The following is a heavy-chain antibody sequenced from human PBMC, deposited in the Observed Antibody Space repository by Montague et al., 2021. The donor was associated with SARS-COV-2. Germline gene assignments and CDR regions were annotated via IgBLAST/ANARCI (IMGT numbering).Heavy chain of an antibody. CDR3: ARESSQFFGSGPIDY. J-gene: IGHJ4*02. V-gene: IGHV3-66*01. CDR1: GFTVSSTY. CDR2: ISSSSVT. Sequence: SLRLSCAASGFTVSSTYMNWVRQVPGKGLEWVSSISSSSVTYSADSLKGRCTISTDNTNNTAYLQMISQRAEDTAVYFCARESSQFFGSGPIDYWSQGSLVTVSS. D-gene: IGHD3-10*01.